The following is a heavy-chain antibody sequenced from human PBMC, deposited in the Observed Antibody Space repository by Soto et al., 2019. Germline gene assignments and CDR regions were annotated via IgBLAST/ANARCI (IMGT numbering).Heavy chain of an antibody. J-gene: IGHJ4*02. Sequence: EVQLVESGGDLVQPGGSLRLSCAASAFTFSSYWMHWVRQAPGKGLVWVSRINSDGSNTNYADSVKGRFTISRDNAKNTVYLQMNNLRAEDTAVYYCARASHGSRWNSLFDYWGQGTLVTVSS. CDR2: INSDGSNT. V-gene: IGHV3-74*01. CDR1: AFTFSSYW. CDR3: ARASHGSRWNSLFDY. D-gene: IGHD6-13*01.